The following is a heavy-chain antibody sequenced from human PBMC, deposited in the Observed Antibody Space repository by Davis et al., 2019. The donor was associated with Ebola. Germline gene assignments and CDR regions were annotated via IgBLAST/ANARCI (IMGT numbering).Heavy chain of an antibody. V-gene: IGHV3-30*02. Sequence: GGSLRLSCAASGFTFSSYSMNWVRQAPGRGLEWVAFVRSHGSDDHYADSVKGRFTISRDNSKNTLYLQMNSLRAEDTAVYYCAGEMATIIGYWGQGTLVTVSS. CDR3: AGEMATIIGY. CDR1: GFTFSSYS. D-gene: IGHD5-24*01. J-gene: IGHJ4*02. CDR2: VRSHGSDD.